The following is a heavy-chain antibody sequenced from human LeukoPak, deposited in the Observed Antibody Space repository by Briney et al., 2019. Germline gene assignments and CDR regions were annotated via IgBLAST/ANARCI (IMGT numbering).Heavy chain of an antibody. D-gene: IGHD3-10*01. Sequence: ASVKVSCEASGYTFTSYDINWVRQATGQGLEWMGWMNPNSGNTGYAQKFQARVTITRNTSISTAYMELSSLRSEDTAVYYCARGPPMVRGVDYWGQGTLVTVSS. CDR3: ARGPPMVRGVDY. CDR1: GYTFTSYD. J-gene: IGHJ4*02. V-gene: IGHV1-8*03. CDR2: MNPNSGNT.